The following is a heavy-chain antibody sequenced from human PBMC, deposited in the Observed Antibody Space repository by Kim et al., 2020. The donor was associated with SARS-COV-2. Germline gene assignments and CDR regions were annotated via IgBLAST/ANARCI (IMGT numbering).Heavy chain of an antibody. D-gene: IGHD6-13*01. CDR3: WGSSWGY. J-gene: IGHJ4*02. CDR2: ISYDGSNK. V-gene: IGHV3-30-3*01. Sequence: GGSLRLSCAASGFTFSSYAMHWVRQAPGKGLEWVAVISYDGSNKYYADSVKGRFTISRDNSKNTLYLQMNSLRAEDTAVYYCWGSSWGYWGQGTLVTVSS. CDR1: GFTFSSYA.